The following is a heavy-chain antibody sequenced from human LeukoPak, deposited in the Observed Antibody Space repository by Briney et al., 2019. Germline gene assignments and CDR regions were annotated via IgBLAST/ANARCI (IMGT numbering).Heavy chain of an antibody. Sequence: PSETLSLTCTVSGGSMSPNYWSWVRQPPGQGLEWIGYIHYSGSTNYNPPLKSRVTISVDTSKDQFSLNLNSVTAADTAIYYCAKGNGWWYYWGQGTLVTVSS. CDR1: GGSMSPNY. J-gene: IGHJ4*02. CDR3: AKGNGWWYY. D-gene: IGHD2-8*02. CDR2: IHYSGST. V-gene: IGHV4-59*08.